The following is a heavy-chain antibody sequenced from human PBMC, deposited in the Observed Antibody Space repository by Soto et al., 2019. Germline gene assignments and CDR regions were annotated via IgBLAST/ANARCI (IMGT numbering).Heavy chain of an antibody. J-gene: IGHJ4*02. CDR2: ISGSGGST. V-gene: IGHV3-23*01. CDR3: AKSVAYGDYFDY. D-gene: IGHD4-17*01. Sequence: GGSLRLSCAASGFTFSSYAMSWVRQAPGKGLEWVSAISGSGGSTYYADSVKGRFTISRDNSKNTLYLQMNSLKAEDTAVYYCAKSVAYGDYFDYWGQGTLVTVSS. CDR1: GFTFSSYA.